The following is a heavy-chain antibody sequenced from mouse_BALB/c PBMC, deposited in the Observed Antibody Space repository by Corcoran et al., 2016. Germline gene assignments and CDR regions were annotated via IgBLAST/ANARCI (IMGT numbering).Heavy chain of an antibody. V-gene: IGHV9-4*02. D-gene: IGHD2-1*01. CDR3: ARSYGNPRAMDY. J-gene: IGHJ4*01. CDR2: INTHSGVP. CDR1: GYTFTTAG. Sequence: QIQWVQAGPELKKPGETVRISCKASGYTFTTAGMQWVQKMPGKGLKWIGWINTHSGVPKYAEDLKGRFAFSLETSASTAYLQISNLKNEDTATYFCARSYGNPRAMDYWGQGTSVTVSS.